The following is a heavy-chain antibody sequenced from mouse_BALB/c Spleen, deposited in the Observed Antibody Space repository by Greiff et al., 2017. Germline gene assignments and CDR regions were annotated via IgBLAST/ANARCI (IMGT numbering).Heavy chain of an antibody. J-gene: IGHJ4*01. CDR3: ARDFLFITTVVDAMDY. V-gene: IGHV1-20*02. CDR2: INPYNGDT. Sequence: VQLQQSGPELVKPGASVKISCKASGYSFTGYFMNWVMQSHGKSLEWIGRINPYNGDTFYNQKFKGKATLTVDKSSSTAHMELRSLASEDSAVYYCARDFLFITTVVDAMDYWGQGTSVTVSS. D-gene: IGHD1-1*01. CDR1: GYSFTGYF.